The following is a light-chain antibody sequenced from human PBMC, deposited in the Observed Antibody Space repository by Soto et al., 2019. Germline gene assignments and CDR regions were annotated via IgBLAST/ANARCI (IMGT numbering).Light chain of an antibody. J-gene: IGKJ1*01. CDR2: GVS. Sequence: EVLVTQSPATLSVYPGERATLSCRASQSVSNRIAWYQQRPGQAPRLVVYGVSTRATDIPDRFSGSGSGTEFTLNISSLQSEDFAVYYCQHYDVWPTVTFGHGTKVEIK. CDR3: QHYDVWPTVT. CDR1: QSVSNR. V-gene: IGKV3-15*01.